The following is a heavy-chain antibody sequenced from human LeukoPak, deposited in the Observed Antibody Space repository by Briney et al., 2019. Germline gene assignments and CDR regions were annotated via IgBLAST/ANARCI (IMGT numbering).Heavy chain of an antibody. CDR3: ASAKYCSITSCYGWFDP. D-gene: IGHD2-2*01. CDR2: ILGSGGGT. Sequence: GGSLRLSCAASGFSFSNYAMSWVRQAPGEGLEWVSGILGSGGGTFYADSVKGRFTISRDNSKNTLYLQMTSLRAEDTAVYYCASAKYCSITSCYGWFDPWGQGTLVTVSS. CDR1: GFSFSNYA. J-gene: IGHJ5*02. V-gene: IGHV3-23*01.